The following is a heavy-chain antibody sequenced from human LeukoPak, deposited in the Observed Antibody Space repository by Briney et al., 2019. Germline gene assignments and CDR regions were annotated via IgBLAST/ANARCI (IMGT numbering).Heavy chain of an antibody. CDR3: ARDGRDGYNSPPFDY. CDR1: GGLISSYY. CDR2: IYTSGST. Sequence: SETLPLTCTVSGGLISSYYWSWIRQPAGKGLEWIGRIYTSGSTNYNPSLKSRVTMSVDTSKNQFSLKLSSVTAADTAVYYCARDGRDGYNSPPFDYWGQGTLVTVSS. J-gene: IGHJ4*02. D-gene: IGHD5-24*01. V-gene: IGHV4-4*07.